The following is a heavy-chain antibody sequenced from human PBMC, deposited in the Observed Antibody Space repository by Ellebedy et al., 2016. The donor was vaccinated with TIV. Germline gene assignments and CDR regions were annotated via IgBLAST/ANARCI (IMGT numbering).Heavy chain of an antibody. CDR2: IHYTGTT. D-gene: IGHD2-2*01. V-gene: IGHV4-39*01. Sequence: SETLSLTFAVSGGSISGSAYYWGWIRQPLGKGLDWIRSIHYTGTTHYNPSLKSRVSISVDTSKNQCSLKLSSVTAADTTVYYCARPSRDQLGHIEDWGQGTLVTVSS. CDR3: ARPSRDQLGHIED. J-gene: IGHJ4*02. CDR1: GGSISGSAYY.